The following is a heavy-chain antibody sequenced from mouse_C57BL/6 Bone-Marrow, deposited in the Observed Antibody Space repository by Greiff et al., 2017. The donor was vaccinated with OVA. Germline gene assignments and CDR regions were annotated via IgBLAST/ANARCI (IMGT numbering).Heavy chain of an antibody. CDR1: GFNIKDDY. Sequence: EVLLVESGAELVRPGASVKLSCTASGFNIKDDYMHWVKQRPEQGLEWIGWIDPENGDTEYASKFQGKATITADTSSNTAYLQLSSLTSEDTAVYYCTFITTVVALDYWGQGTSVTVSS. CDR3: TFITTVVALDY. D-gene: IGHD1-1*01. J-gene: IGHJ4*01. CDR2: IDPENGDT. V-gene: IGHV14-4*01.